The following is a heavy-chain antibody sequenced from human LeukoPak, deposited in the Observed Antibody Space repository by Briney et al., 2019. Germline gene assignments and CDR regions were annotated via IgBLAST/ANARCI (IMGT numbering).Heavy chain of an antibody. Sequence: GGSLRLSCAASGFTFSSYSMNWVRQAPGKGLEWVSTISGGGRSTDYADSVKGHFTISRDNSKNTLYLQMNSLRAEDTAVYHCARERYFDYWGQGTLVTVSS. J-gene: IGHJ4*02. CDR1: GFTFSSYS. V-gene: IGHV3-23*01. CDR2: ISGGGRST. CDR3: ARERYFDY.